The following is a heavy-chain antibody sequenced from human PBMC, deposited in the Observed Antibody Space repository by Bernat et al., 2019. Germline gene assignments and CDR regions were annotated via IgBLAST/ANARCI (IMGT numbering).Heavy chain of an antibody. CDR2: IYNGGSIYNGGST. J-gene: IGHJ6*03. CDR3: ARTLGSRNYYMDV. D-gene: IGHD3-10*01. V-gene: IGHV4-39*02. Sequence: QLQLQESGPGLVKPSETLSLTCTVSGGSISSSSDSWDWIRQPPGKGLEWIGSIYNGGSIYNGGSTYYNPSLMSRVTISVDTSMNHFSLKLSSVTAADTAVYYCARTLGSRNYYMDVWGKGTTVTVSS. CDR1: GGSISSSSDS.